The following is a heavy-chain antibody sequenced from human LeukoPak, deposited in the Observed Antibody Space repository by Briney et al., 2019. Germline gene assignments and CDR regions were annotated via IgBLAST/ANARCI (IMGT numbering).Heavy chain of an antibody. J-gene: IGHJ6*02. CDR1: GYTFTGYY. Sequence: ASVKVSCKASGYTFTGYYMHWVRQAPGQGLEWMGWINPNSGGTNYAQKFQGRVTMTRDTSISTAYMELSRLRSDDTAVYYCARASVLGGLWLPYYGMDVWGQGTTVTVSS. V-gene: IGHV1-2*02. D-gene: IGHD5-18*01. CDR3: ARASVLGGLWLPYYGMDV. CDR2: INPNSGGT.